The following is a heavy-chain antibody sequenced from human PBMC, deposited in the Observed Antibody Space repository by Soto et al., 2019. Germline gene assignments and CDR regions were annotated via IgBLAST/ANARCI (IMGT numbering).Heavy chain of an antibody. J-gene: IGHJ5*02. V-gene: IGHV6-1*01. CDR3: ARGPDSSGYNWFDP. CDR2: TYYRSKWYN. D-gene: IGHD3-22*01. Sequence: SQTLSLTCAISGDSVSSNSAAWNWIRQSPSRGLEWLGRTYYRSKWYNDYAVSVKSRITINPDTSKNQFSLQLNSVTPEDTAVYYFARGPDSSGYNWFDPWGQGTLVTVSS. CDR1: GDSVSSNSAA.